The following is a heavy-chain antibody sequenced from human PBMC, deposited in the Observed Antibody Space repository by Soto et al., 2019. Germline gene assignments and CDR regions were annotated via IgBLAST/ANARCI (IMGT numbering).Heavy chain of an antibody. CDR2: INAGNGNT. J-gene: IGHJ4*02. D-gene: IGHD2-8*01. Sequence: ASVKVSCKASGYTFTSYAMHWVRRAPGQRLKWMGWINAGNGNTKYSQKFQGRVTITRDTSASTAYMELSSLRSEDTAVYYCAIFWLAYCTNGVCPYYCGRGTPVTVSS. CDR1: GYTFTSYA. CDR3: AIFWLAYCTNGVCPYY. V-gene: IGHV1-3*01.